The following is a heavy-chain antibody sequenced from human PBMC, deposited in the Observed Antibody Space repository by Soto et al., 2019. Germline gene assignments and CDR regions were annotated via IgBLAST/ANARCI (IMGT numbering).Heavy chain of an antibody. Sequence: QVQLVQSGAEVKKPGSSVKVSCKASGGTFSSYAISWVRQAPGQGLEWMGGIIPIFGTANYAQKCQGRVTINADEDTSTAYMELSSLRYEDTAVYYCATSIGDSGYEQHLSADAFHIGGQGTMVTVSS. D-gene: IGHD5-12*01. CDR2: IIPIFGTA. CDR1: GGTFSSYA. J-gene: IGHJ3*02. V-gene: IGHV1-69*12. CDR3: ATSIGDSGYEQHLSADAFHI.